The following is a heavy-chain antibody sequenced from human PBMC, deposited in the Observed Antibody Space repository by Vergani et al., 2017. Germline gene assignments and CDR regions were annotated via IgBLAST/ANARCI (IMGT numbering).Heavy chain of an antibody. Sequence: QVQLQESGPGLVKPSETLSLTCAVSGYSISSGYYWGWIRQPPGKGLEWIGSIYHSGNTYYNPSLNSRVTISVDTSKNQFSLKLSSVTAADTTLYYCAQHEGSYYDSSGDAFVYWGQGALVTVSS. D-gene: IGHD3-22*01. CDR2: IYHSGNT. V-gene: IGHV4-38-2*01. J-gene: IGHJ4*02. CDR3: AQHEGSYYDSSGDAFVY. CDR1: GYSISSGYY.